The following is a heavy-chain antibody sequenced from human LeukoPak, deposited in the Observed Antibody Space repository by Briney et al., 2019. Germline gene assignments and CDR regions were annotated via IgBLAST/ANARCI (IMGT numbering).Heavy chain of an antibody. CDR3: ARGGYDILTGSYYYYGMDV. Sequence: SVKVSCKASGGTFSSYAISWVRQAPGQGLEWMGGIIPIFGTANYAQKFQGRVTITADESTSTAYMELSSLRSEDTAVYYCARGGYDILTGSYYYYGMDVWGQGTTVTVSS. CDR2: IIPIFGTA. D-gene: IGHD3-9*01. J-gene: IGHJ6*02. CDR1: GGTFSSYA. V-gene: IGHV1-69*01.